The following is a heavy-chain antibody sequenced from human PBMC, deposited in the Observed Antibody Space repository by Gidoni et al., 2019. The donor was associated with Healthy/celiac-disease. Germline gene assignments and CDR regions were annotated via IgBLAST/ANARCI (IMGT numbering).Heavy chain of an antibody. J-gene: IGHJ5*02. D-gene: IGHD3-3*01. CDR2: ISAYNGNT. V-gene: IGHV1-18*01. CDR1: GYTFTSYG. Sequence: QVQLVQSGAEVKKPGASVKVSCKASGYTFTSYGISWVRQAPGQGLEWMGWISAYNGNTNYAQKLQGRVTMTTDTSTSTAYMELRSLRSDDTAVYYCARGPYYDFWSGYSNNWFDPWGQGTLVTVSS. CDR3: ARGPYYDFWSGYSNNWFDP.